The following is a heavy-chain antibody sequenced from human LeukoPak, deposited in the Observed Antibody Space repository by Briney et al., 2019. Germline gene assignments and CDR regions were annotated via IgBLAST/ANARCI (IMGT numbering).Heavy chain of an antibody. CDR2: IRYDGSNK. J-gene: IGHJ4*02. D-gene: IGHD2-2*01. Sequence: GGSLRLSCAASGFTFSSYWMSWVRQAPGKGLEWVAFIRYDGSNKYYADSVKGRFTISRDNSKNTLYLQMNSLRAEDTAVYYCAKDSQIVVVPAAIQGQFDYWGQGTLVTVSS. CDR1: GFTFSSYW. CDR3: AKDSQIVVVPAAIQGQFDY. V-gene: IGHV3-30*02.